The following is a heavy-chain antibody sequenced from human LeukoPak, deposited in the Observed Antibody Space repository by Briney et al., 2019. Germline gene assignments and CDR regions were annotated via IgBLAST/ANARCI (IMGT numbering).Heavy chain of an antibody. J-gene: IGHJ4*02. V-gene: IGHV3-23*01. CDR1: GFTFSSYA. CDR2: ISGSGGST. D-gene: IGHD4-17*01. CDR3: AKGDYGDYAQQGY. Sequence: PGRSLRLSCAASGFTFSSYAMHWVRQAPGKGLEWVSTISGSGGSTYYRDSLKGRFTISGDKSKNTLYLQMNSLRAEDTAVYYCAKGDYGDYAQQGYWGQGTLVTVSS.